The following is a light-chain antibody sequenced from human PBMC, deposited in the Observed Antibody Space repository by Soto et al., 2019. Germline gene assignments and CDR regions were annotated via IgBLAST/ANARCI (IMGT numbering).Light chain of an antibody. J-gene: IGLJ1*01. CDR2: EVS. Sequence: QSVLTQPASVSGSPGQSITISCTGTSSDVGGYNYVSWYQQHPGKAPKLMIYEVSNRPSGVSNRFSGSKSGNTASLTISGLQAKDEADYYCSSYTSSGTLYVFGTGTKVTVL. CDR1: SSDVGGYNY. CDR3: SSYTSSGTLYV. V-gene: IGLV2-14*01.